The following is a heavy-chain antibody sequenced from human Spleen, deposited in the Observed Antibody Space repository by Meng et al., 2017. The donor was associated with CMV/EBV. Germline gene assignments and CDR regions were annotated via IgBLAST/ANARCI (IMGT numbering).Heavy chain of an antibody. CDR1: YD. Sequence: YDISWVRQDPGQGLEWMGGIIPIFGTANYAQKFQGRVTITTDESTSTAYMELSSLRSEDTAVYYCATITPSYGGNRFYYYYYGMDVWGQGTTVTVSS. V-gene: IGHV1-69*05. J-gene: IGHJ6*02. CDR3: ATITPSYGGNRFYYYYYGMDV. D-gene: IGHD4-23*01. CDR2: IIPIFGTA.